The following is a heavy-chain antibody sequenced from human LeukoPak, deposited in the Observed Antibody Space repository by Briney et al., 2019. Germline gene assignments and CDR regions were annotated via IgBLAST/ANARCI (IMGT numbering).Heavy chain of an antibody. V-gene: IGHV4-4*09. J-gene: IGHJ4*02. CDR1: GVSMSAYQ. CDR3: ATSNDAKIAPFDH. Sequence: SESLSLTCTVSGVSMSAYQWSWVRQSPEKGLEWIGCINTKGETSYNPSLKSRVTTSVDTSKSQFSLRLTSVTAADTAVYYCATSNDAKIAPFDHWGQGAPVTVSS. CDR2: INTKGET. D-gene: IGHD2-21*01.